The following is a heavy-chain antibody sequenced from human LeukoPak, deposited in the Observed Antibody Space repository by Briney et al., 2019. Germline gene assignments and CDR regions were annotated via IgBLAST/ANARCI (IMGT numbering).Heavy chain of an antibody. J-gene: IGHJ4*02. D-gene: IGHD3-22*01. CDR1: GGSISSSSYY. Sequence: PSETLSLTCTVSGGSISSSSYYWGWIRQPPGKGLEWIGSIYYSGSTNYNPSLKSRVTISVDTSKNQFSLKLSSVTAADTAVYYCARSRRTTGLAWYHLGDYDSSGYYLYYFDYWGQGTLVTVSS. CDR3: ARSRRTTGLAWYHLGDYDSSGYYLYYFDY. V-gene: IGHV4-39*07. CDR2: IYYSGST.